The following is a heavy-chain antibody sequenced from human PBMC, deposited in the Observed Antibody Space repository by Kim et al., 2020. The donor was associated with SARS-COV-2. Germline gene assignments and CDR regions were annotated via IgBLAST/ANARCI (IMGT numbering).Heavy chain of an antibody. Sequence: SETLSLTCAVSGGSISSSNWWSWVRQPPGKGLEWIGEIYHSGSTNYNPSLKSRVTISVDKSKNQFSLKLSSVTAADTAVYYCASSHLDTAMVNPRLYYMDVWGKGTTVTVSS. J-gene: IGHJ6*03. CDR1: GGSISSSNW. CDR3: ASSHLDTAMVNPRLYYMDV. CDR2: IYHSGST. D-gene: IGHD5-18*01. V-gene: IGHV4-4*02.